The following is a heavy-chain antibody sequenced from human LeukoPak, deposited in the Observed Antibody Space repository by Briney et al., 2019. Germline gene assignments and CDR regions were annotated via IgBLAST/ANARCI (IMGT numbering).Heavy chain of an antibody. CDR2: VSGSGDST. D-gene: IGHD3-10*01. CDR1: GFTFSDYA. Sequence: GGSLRLSCSATGFTFSDYAFNWVRQAPLQGLEWVAGVSGSGDSTYYEDSVKGRFTISRDNSKNTVYLQMNSLRAEDTALYFCAKDLIMGRVTMVGFSDSWGQGTLVTVSS. CDR3: AKDLIMGRVTMVGFSDS. V-gene: IGHV3-23*01. J-gene: IGHJ4*02.